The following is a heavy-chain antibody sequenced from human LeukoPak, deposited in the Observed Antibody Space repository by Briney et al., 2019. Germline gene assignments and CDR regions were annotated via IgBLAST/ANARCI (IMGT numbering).Heavy chain of an antibody. D-gene: IGHD3-16*02. J-gene: IGHJ4*02. CDR1: GYTFTRYY. CDR3: ARGFEDDYVWGSYRYTYQGIDY. Sequence: GASVKVSCKASGYTFTRYYMHWVRQAPGQGLEWMGIINPSGGSTSYAQKFQGRVTMTRDTSTSTVYMELSSLRSEDTAVYYCARGFEDDYVWGSYRYTYQGIDYWGQGTLVTVSS. V-gene: IGHV1-46*01. CDR2: INPSGGST.